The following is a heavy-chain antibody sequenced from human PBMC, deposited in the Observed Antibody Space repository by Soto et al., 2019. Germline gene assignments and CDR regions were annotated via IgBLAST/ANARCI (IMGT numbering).Heavy chain of an antibody. V-gene: IGHV4-59*01. D-gene: IGHD3-3*01. CDR3: ARAYYDPNDAFDI. Sequence: SETLSLTCTVSGGSISSYYWSWIRQPPGKGLEWIGYIYYSGSTNYNPSLKSRVTISVDTSKNQFSLKLSSVTAADTAVYYCARAYYDPNDAFDIWGQGTMVTVSS. CDR2: IYYSGST. J-gene: IGHJ3*02. CDR1: GGSISSYY.